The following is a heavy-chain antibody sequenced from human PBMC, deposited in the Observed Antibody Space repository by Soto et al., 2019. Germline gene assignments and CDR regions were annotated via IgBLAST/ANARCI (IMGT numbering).Heavy chain of an antibody. CDR2: ISSSSSTI. D-gene: IGHD3-10*01. CDR1: GFTFSSYS. J-gene: IGHJ4*02. Sequence: GGSLRLSCAASGFTFSSYSMNWVRQAPGKGLEWVSYISSSSSTIYYADSVKGRFTISRDNAKNSLYLQMNSLRAEDTAVYYCARDSGITMVPYYFDYWGQGTLVTVSS. CDR3: ARDSGITMVPYYFDY. V-gene: IGHV3-48*01.